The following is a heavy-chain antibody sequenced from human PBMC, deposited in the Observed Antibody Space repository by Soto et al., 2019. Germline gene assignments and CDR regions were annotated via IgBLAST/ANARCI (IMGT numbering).Heavy chain of an antibody. V-gene: IGHV3-30*18. CDR1: GFTFNSYA. Sequence: QVQLVESGGGVVQPGRSLRLSCAASGFTFNSYAMYWVRQAPGKGLDWVALISYDGRKKFYADSVKGRFTISRDDSKQTQYLEMKSLRIEDTAVYYCVKGSPHSSYNWFDPWGQGTLVTVSS. J-gene: IGHJ5*02. CDR2: ISYDGRKK. D-gene: IGHD4-4*01. CDR3: VKGSPHSSYNWFDP.